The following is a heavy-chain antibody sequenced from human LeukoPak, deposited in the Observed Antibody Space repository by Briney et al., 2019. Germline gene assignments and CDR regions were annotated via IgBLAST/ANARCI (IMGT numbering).Heavy chain of an antibody. V-gene: IGHV4-59*01. CDR1: GGSISSYY. CDR2: IYYSGST. CDR3: ARVLAAAANWFDP. J-gene: IGHJ5*02. D-gene: IGHD6-13*01. Sequence: SETLSLTCTVSGGSISSYYWSWIRQPPGEGLEWIGYIYYSGSTNYNPSLKSRVTISVDTSKNQFSLKLSSVTAADTAVYYCARVLAAAANWFDPWGQGTLVTVSS.